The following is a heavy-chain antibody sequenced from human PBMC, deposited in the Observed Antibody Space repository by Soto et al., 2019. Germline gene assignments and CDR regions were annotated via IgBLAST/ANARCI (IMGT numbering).Heavy chain of an antibody. Sequence: GESLKISCKGSGYSFTSYWVSWVRQMPGKGLEWMGRIDPSDSYTNYSPSFQGHVTISADKSISTAYLQWSSLRASDTAMYYCARGGVSTRTFDYWGQGTLVTVSS. V-gene: IGHV5-10-1*01. CDR1: GYSFTSYW. CDR3: ARGGVSTRTFDY. D-gene: IGHD3-3*01. CDR2: IDPSDSYT. J-gene: IGHJ4*02.